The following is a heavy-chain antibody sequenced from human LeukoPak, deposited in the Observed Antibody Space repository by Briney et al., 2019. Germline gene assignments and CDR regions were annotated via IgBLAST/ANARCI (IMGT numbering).Heavy chain of an antibody. CDR3: ARESCGGDCYPAFDI. J-gene: IGHJ3*02. D-gene: IGHD2-21*02. V-gene: IGHV3-7*01. Sequence: GGSLRLSCAASGFTFSSYWMSWVRQAPGKGLEWVANIKRDGSEKYYVDSVKGRFTISRDNAKNSLYLQMNSLRAEDTAVYYCARESCGGDCYPAFDIWGQGTMVTVSS. CDR1: GFTFSSYW. CDR2: IKRDGSEK.